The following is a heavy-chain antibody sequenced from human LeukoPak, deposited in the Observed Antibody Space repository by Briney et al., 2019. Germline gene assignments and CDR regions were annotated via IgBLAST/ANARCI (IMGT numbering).Heavy chain of an antibody. Sequence: ASVKVSCKASGHTFTSYGISWVRQAPGQGLEWMGWISAYNGNTNYAQKLQGRVTMTTDTSTSTAYMELRSLRSDDTAVYYCARAQGLPPYYYYYMDVWGKGTTVTVSS. CDR2: ISAYNGNT. D-gene: IGHD5-18*01. V-gene: IGHV1-18*01. CDR1: GHTFTSYG. J-gene: IGHJ6*03. CDR3: ARAQGLPPYYYYYMDV.